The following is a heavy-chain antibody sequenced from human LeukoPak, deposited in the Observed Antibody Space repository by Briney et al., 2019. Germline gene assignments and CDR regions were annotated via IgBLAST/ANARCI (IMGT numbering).Heavy chain of an antibody. CDR3: ARADRLHGGPYLIGP. V-gene: IGHV1-2*02. Sequence: ASVKVSCKTSGYTFTDYYLHWVRQAPGQGLKWMGWINPNSGGTSSAQKFQGRVTMTRDTSITTVYMEVSWLTSDDTAIYYCARADRLHGGPYLIGPWGQGTLVTVSS. CDR1: GYTFTDYY. J-gene: IGHJ5*02. CDR2: INPNSGGT. D-gene: IGHD2-21*01.